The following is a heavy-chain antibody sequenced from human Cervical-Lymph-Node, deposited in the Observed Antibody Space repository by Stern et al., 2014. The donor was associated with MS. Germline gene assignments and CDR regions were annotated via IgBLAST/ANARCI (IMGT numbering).Heavy chain of an antibody. CDR2: ISYEGSNK. CDR3: ARDRRTGTRYYYYGMDV. J-gene: IGHJ6*02. CDR1: GFTFHSNG. Sequence: QVQLVESGGGVVQPGRSLRLSCAASGFTFHSNGMHWVRQAPGKGLEWVAVISYEGSNKYYADSVKGRFTISRDNSKNTLYLQINSLKPEDTAVYYCARDRRTGTRYYYYGMDVWGQGTTVTVSS. D-gene: IGHD1-1*01. V-gene: IGHV3-30*03.